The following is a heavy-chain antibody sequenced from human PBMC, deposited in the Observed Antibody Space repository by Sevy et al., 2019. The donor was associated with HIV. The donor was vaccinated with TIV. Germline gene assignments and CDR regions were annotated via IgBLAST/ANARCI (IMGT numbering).Heavy chain of an antibody. D-gene: IGHD1-1*01. CDR3: ASEHNWDEAFDI. Sequence: GGSLRLSCAASGFTFNMYGMHWVRQAPGKGLEWVGQIWYDGSIKKYADSVKGRFTISSDNSKSTLYLQMNSLRGEDTAVYFWASEHNWDEAFDIWGQGTMVTVSS. CDR2: IWYDGSIK. CDR1: GFTFNMYG. J-gene: IGHJ3*02. V-gene: IGHV3-33*08.